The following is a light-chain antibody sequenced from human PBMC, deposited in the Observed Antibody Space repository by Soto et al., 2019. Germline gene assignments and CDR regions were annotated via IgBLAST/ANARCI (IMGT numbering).Light chain of an antibody. CDR1: QSFSST. CDR3: QQYNSWPPYT. CDR2: DTS. Sequence: EIVLTQSPATLSVSPGERATISCRASQSFSSTLDWYQQKPGQAPRLLIYDTSSRATGFPARFSGSGSGTEFTLTISSLQSEDIAVYYCQQYNSWPPYTFGQGTKVEIK. J-gene: IGKJ2*01. V-gene: IGKV3-15*01.